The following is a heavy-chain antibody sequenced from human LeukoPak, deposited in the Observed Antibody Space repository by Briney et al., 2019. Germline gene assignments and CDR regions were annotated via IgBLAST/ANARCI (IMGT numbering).Heavy chain of an antibody. D-gene: IGHD6-19*01. Sequence: ASVKVSCKASGYTFTSYGISWVRQAPGQGLEWMGGIIPIFGTANYAQKFQGRVTITADESTSTAYMELSSLRSEDTAVYYCAHASAVAGRWAYYYYGMDVWGQGTTVTVSS. V-gene: IGHV1-69*13. CDR3: AHASAVAGRWAYYYYGMDV. CDR1: GYTFTSYG. J-gene: IGHJ6*02. CDR2: IIPIFGTA.